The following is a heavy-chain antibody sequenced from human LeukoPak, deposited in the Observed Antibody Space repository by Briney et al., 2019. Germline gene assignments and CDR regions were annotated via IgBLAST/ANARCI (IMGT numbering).Heavy chain of an antibody. CDR1: GYTFTSYG. J-gene: IGHJ3*02. CDR2: ISAYNGNT. V-gene: IGHV1-18*01. CDR3: ARDGWPTDFWSGSPKGQVDI. D-gene: IGHD3-3*01. Sequence: ASVKVSCKASGYTFTSYGISWVRQAPGQGLEWMGWISAYNGNTNYAQKLQGRVTMTTDTSTSTAYMELRSLRSDDTAVYYCARDGWPTDFWSGSPKGQVDIWGQGTMVTVSS.